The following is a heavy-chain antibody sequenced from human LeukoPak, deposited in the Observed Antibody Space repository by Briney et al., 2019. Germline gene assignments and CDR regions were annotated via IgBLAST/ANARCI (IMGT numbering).Heavy chain of an antibody. J-gene: IGHJ4*02. Sequence: GASVKVSCKASRYTFTIYAMNCVRQAPGQGRECMGWINTNTGNPTYAQGLTGRFVFSLDTSVSTAYLQISSLKAADTAVYYCARAPAHLAALTGAFDYWGQGTLVTVSS. D-gene: IGHD6-6*01. CDR2: INTNTGNP. CDR1: RYTFTIYA. CDR3: ARAPAHLAALTGAFDY. V-gene: IGHV7-4-1*02.